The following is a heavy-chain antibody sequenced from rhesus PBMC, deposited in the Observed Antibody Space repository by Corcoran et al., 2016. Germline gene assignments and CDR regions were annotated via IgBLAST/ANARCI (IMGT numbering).Heavy chain of an antibody. V-gene: IGHV4S18*01. J-gene: IGHJ4*01. D-gene: IGHD4-11*01. CDR1: GGSISDSYM. CDR3: ARGLIDY. Sequence: QVQLQESGPGVVKPSETLSLTCAVSGGSISDSYMWSWIRQPPEKGLEWIGRIRSGGSTNYNPSLKSRVTISIDTSKNQFSLKLSSVTAADTAVYYCARGLIDYWGQGVLVTVSS. CDR2: IRSGGST.